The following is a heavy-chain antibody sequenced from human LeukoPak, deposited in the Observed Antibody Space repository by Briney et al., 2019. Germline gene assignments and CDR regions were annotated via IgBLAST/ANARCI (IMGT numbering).Heavy chain of an antibody. Sequence: SVKVSCKASGGTFSSYAISWVRQAPGQGLEWMGGIIPTFGTANYAQKFQGRVTITADESTSTAYMELSSLRSEDTAVYYCARDLGPQEPYDYWGQGTLVTVSS. CDR3: ARDLGPQEPYDY. CDR2: IIPTFGTA. D-gene: IGHD1-26*01. J-gene: IGHJ4*02. V-gene: IGHV1-69*01. CDR1: GGTFSSYA.